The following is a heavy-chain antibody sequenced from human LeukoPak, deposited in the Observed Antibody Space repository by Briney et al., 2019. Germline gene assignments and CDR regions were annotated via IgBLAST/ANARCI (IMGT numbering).Heavy chain of an antibody. CDR3: ARSWNYVGYFDY. CDR1: GDSFSSNSAA. J-gene: IGHJ4*02. D-gene: IGHD1-7*01. CDR2: TYYRSKWYN. Sequence: SQTLSLTCAISGDSFSSNSAAWNWIRQSPSRGLEWLGRTYYRSKWYNDYAVSVKSRITINPDTSKNQFSLQLSSVTPEDTAVYYRARSWNYVGYFDYWGQGTLVTVSS. V-gene: IGHV6-1*01.